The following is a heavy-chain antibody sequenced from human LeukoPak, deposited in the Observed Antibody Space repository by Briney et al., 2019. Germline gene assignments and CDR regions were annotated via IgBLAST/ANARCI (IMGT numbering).Heavy chain of an antibody. CDR3: ARGPYYDILTGYYRRYNWFDP. Sequence: SETLSLTCTVSGYSISSGYYWGWIRQPPGKGLEWIGNIYPSGTTYYNPSLKTRVTISVDTSKNQFSLKLSSVTAADTAVYYCARGPYYDILTGYYRRYNWFDPWGQGTLVTVSS. D-gene: IGHD3-9*01. J-gene: IGHJ5*02. CDR1: GYSISSGYY. V-gene: IGHV4-38-2*02. CDR2: IYPSGTT.